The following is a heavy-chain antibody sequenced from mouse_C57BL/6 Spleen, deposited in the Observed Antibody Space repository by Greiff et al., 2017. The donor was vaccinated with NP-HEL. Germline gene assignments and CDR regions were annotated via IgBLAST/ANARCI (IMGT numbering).Heavy chain of an antibody. CDR3: ARRGSWDAMDY. D-gene: IGHD4-1*01. CDR1: GYTFTSYW. J-gene: IGHJ4*01. V-gene: IGHV1-72*01. Sequence: VQLQQPGAELVKPGASVKLSCKASGYTFTSYWMHWVKQRPGRGLEWIGRIGPNSGGTKYNEKFKSKATLTVDKPSSTAYMQLSSLTSEDSAVYYCARRGSWDAMDYWGQGTSVTVSS. CDR2: IGPNSGGT.